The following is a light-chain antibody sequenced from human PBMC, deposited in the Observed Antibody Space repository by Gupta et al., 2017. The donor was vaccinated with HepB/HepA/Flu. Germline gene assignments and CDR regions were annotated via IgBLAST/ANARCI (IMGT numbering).Light chain of an antibody. V-gene: IGLV2-11*01. CDR3: CSYAGTYTLV. Sequence: QPALTPPPPLSGPPGHSVPIPCTGTSNNIGLYNYVSWYQHHPGKAPKLIIYDVNKRPSGVPDRFSGSKSGNTASLTISGLQAEDEANYYCCSYAGTYTLVFGGGTKMTVL. CDR2: DVN. CDR1: SNNIGLYNY. J-gene: IGLJ2*01.